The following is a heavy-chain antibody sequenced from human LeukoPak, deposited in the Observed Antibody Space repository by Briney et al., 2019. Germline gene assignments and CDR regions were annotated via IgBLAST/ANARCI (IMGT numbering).Heavy chain of an antibody. D-gene: IGHD3-10*01. J-gene: IGHJ4*02. V-gene: IGHV1-2*02. CDR2: INPNSGGT. Sequence: ASVKVSCKASGYTFTGYYMHWVRQAPGQGLEWMVWINPNSGGTNYAQKFQSRVTMTRDTSISTAYMELSRLRSDDTAVYYCARGALLLWFGESNDYWGQGTLVTVSS. CDR3: ARGALLLWFGESNDY. CDR1: GYTFTGYY.